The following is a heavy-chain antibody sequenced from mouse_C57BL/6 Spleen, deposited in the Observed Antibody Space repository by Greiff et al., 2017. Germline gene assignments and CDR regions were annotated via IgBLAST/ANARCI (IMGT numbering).Heavy chain of an antibody. CDR1: GYTFTSYW. D-gene: IGHD1-1*01. CDR2: LYPNSGGT. V-gene: IGHV1-72*01. J-gene: IGHJ1*03. Sequence: QVQLQQPGAELVKPGASVKLSCKASGYTFTSYWMHWVKQRPGRGLEWIGRLYPNSGGTKYNEKFKSKATLTVDKPYSTAYMQLSRLTSEDSAVYDCERSDGSSYWYFDVWGTGTTVTDSS. CDR3: ERSDGSSYWYFDV.